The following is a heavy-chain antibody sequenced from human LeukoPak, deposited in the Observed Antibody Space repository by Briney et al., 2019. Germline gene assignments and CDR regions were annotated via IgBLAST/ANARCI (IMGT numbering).Heavy chain of an antibody. CDR2: IIPILGIA. CDR3: ARADEAMAYDY. V-gene: IGHV1-69*04. CDR1: GGTFISYA. Sequence: SVTVSFKASGGTFISYAISWVRPAPGQGLEWMGRIIPILGIANYAQKFQGRVTITADKSTSTAYMELSSLRSEDTAVYYCARADEAMAYDYWGQGTLVTVSS. D-gene: IGHD5-18*01. J-gene: IGHJ4*02.